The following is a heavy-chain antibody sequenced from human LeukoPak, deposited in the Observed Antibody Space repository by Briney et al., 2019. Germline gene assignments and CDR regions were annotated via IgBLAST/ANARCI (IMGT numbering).Heavy chain of an antibody. V-gene: IGHV1-8*01. Sequence: GASVKVSCKASGFTLTSYDINWVRQATGQGLEWMGWMNPNSGNTGYAQKFQGRVTMARGTSISTAYMELSSLRSEDTAVYYCARPLPNGPIDYWGQGTLVTASS. CDR2: MNPNSGNT. J-gene: IGHJ4*01. CDR3: ARPLPNGPIDY. CDR1: GFTLTSYD. D-gene: IGHD2-8*01.